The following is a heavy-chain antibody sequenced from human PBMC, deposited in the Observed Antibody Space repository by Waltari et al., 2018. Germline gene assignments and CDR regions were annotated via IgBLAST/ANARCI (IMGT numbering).Heavy chain of an antibody. CDR1: GGSFSGYY. V-gene: IGHV4-34*01. CDR2: INHSGST. Sequence: QVQLQQWGAGLLKPSATLSLTCAVYGGSFSGYYWCWIRQPPGTGVEWVGEINHSGSTNYNPSLKSRVTISVDTSKNQFSLKLSSVTAADTAVYYCARAGYYYGSGSYYNDPPLGYWGQGTLVTVSS. D-gene: IGHD3-10*01. J-gene: IGHJ4*02. CDR3: ARAGYYYGSGSYYNDPPLGY.